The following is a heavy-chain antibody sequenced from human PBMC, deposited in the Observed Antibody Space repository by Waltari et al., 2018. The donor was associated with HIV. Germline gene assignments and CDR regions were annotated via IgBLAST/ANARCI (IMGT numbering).Heavy chain of an antibody. CDR3: ARGPQDYPKYYFDY. D-gene: IGHD4-17*01. Sequence: QVQLVQSGAEVKKPGASVRVPCKASGSTFPSYDIKSVRQATGQGLEWLGWMNPNSGNTGYAQRCQGRVTMTRNTSISTAYMELSSLRSEDTAVYFCARGPQDYPKYYFDYCGQGTLVTVSS. J-gene: IGHJ4*02. CDR1: GSTFPSYD. V-gene: IGHV1-8*01. CDR2: MNPNSGNT.